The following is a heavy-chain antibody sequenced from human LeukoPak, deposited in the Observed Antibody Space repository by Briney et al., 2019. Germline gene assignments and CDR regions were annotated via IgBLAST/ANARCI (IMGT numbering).Heavy chain of an antibody. D-gene: IGHD5-18*01. CDR2: IIPIFGTA. CDR3: ARGPAPGYTAMVTIYFDY. J-gene: IGHJ4*02. V-gene: IGHV1-69*05. CDR1: GGTFSSYA. Sequence: SVKVSCKASGGTFSSYAISWVRQAPGQGLEWMGGIIPIFGTANYAQKFQGRVTITTDESTSTVYMELSSLRSEDTAVYYCARGPAPGYTAMVTIYFDYWGQGTLVTVSS.